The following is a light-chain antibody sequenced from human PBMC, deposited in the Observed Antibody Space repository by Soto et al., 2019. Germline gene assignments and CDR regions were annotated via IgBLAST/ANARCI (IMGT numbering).Light chain of an antibody. CDR3: SSYTSSSTRV. CDR2: DVS. Sequence: QSVVTQPASVSGSPGRSITISCTGTSSDVGGYNYVSWYQQHPGKAPKLMIYDVSNRPSGVSNRFSGSKSGNTASLSISGLQAEDEAEYYCSSYTSSSTRVFGTGTKLTVL. CDR1: SSDVGGYNY. J-gene: IGLJ1*01. V-gene: IGLV2-14*01.